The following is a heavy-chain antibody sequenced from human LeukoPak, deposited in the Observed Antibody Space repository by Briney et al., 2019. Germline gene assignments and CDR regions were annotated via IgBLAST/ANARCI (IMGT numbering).Heavy chain of an antibody. CDR2: INDSGST. D-gene: IGHD5-24*01. CDR3: ARAKLKNNWFDP. Sequence: LETLSLTCAVYGGSFSGYYWSWIRQPPGKGLEWIGEINDSGSTKYNPSLKSRVTISVDTSKNQFSLKLSSVTAADTAVYYCARAKLKNNWFDPWGQGTLVTVSS. J-gene: IGHJ5*02. V-gene: IGHV4-34*01. CDR1: GGSFSGYY.